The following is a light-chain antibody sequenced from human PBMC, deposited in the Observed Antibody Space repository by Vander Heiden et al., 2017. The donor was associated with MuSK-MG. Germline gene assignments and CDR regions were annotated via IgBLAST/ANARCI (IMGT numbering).Light chain of an antibody. V-gene: IGKV3-11*01. CDR1: QSVSSY. CDR3: QQRSNGQLGYT. Sequence: EIVLTQSPATLSLSPGERATLFCRASQSVSSYLAWYQQKPGQAPRLLIYDASNRATGITARFSGSGYGTDFTLTISSLEPEDFAVYYCQQRSNGQLGYTFGQGTKLEIK. CDR2: DAS. J-gene: IGKJ2*01.